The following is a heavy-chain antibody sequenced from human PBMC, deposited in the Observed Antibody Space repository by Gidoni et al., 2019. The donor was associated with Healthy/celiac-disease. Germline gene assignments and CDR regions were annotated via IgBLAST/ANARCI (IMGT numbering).Heavy chain of an antibody. CDR2: INHSGST. V-gene: IGHV4-34*01. J-gene: IGHJ4*02. CDR3: ARSSYAVTGPFDY. D-gene: IGHD2-2*01. Sequence: QVQLQQWGAGLLKPSETLSLTCAVYGGSFSGYYWSWIRQPPGKGLEWIGEINHSGSTNYNPSLKSRVTISVDTSKNQFSLKLNSVTAADTAVYYCARSSYAVTGPFDYWGQGTLVTVSS. CDR1: GGSFSGYY.